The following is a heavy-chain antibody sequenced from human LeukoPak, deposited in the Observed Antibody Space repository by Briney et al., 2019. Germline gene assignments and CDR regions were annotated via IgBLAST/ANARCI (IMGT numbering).Heavy chain of an antibody. V-gene: IGHV3-7*03. J-gene: IGHJ4*02. D-gene: IGHD5-12*01. CDR3: ARDPGGYLFDY. CDR2: IKQDGSEK. Sequence: GGSLRPSCAASGFTFSSYWMSWVRQAPGKGLEWVANIKQDGSEKYYVDSVKGRFTISRDNAKNSLYLQMNSLRAEDTAVYYCARDPGGYLFDYWGQGTLVTVSS. CDR1: GFTFSSYW.